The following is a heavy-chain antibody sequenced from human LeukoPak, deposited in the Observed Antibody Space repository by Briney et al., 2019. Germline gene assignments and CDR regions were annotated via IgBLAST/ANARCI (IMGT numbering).Heavy chain of an antibody. CDR2: TYYRSKWYN. D-gene: IGHD3-22*01. J-gene: IGHJ5*02. Sequence: SQSLSLTCGISGDSVSSNRAAWSWIRQSPSRGLEWLARTYYRSKWYNYYAVSVKSRITINPDTSRNQFSLQLNSVTPEDTALYYCAKDITGGTMIVANGFDPWGQGTLVTVSS. CDR3: AKDITGGTMIVANGFDP. V-gene: IGHV6-1*01. CDR1: GDSVSSNRAA.